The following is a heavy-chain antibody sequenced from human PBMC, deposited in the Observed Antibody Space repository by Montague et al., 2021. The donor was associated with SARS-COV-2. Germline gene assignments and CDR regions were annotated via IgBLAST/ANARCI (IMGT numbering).Heavy chain of an antibody. V-gene: IGHV4-34*01. D-gene: IGHD5-12*01. CDR1: EGSFSGFY. CDR3: AGGGAPWLRVGLVY. Sequence: SETLSLTCAVTEGSFSGFYWSWIRQPPGRGLEWIGEVSHTGKPNYNPTLESRVTMSEDTSKNQFSLRLYSVTAADTAMYYCAGGGAPWLRVGLVYWGQGSLVTVSS. CDR2: VSHTGKP. J-gene: IGHJ4*01.